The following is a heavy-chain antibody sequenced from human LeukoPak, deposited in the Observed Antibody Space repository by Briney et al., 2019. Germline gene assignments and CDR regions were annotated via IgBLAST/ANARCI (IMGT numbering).Heavy chain of an antibody. D-gene: IGHD6-13*01. CDR1: GGSISSRNYY. Sequence: SETLSLTCTVSGGSISSRNYYWGWIRQPPGKGLEWIGNIYYSGSTYYNPSLKSRVTISVDTSKNQFSLKLSSVNVADTAVYYCARRGLTIAAAVADFDYWGQGTLVAVSS. CDR3: ARRGLTIAAAVADFDY. CDR2: IYYSGST. J-gene: IGHJ4*02. V-gene: IGHV4-39*01.